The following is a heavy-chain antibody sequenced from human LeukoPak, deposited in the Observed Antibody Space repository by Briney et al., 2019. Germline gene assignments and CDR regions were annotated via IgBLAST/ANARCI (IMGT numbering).Heavy chain of an antibody. V-gene: IGHV1-46*01. J-gene: IGHJ4*02. CDR3: AIARTVVTPPDY. CDR1: GYTFTRYY. Sequence: ASVKVSCKASGYTFTRYYMHWVRQAPGQGLEWMGIINPSGGSTSYAQKFHGRVTRTRDTSTSTVYMELSSLRSEDTAVYYCAIARTVVTPPDYWGQGTLVTASS. CDR2: INPSGGST. D-gene: IGHD4-23*01.